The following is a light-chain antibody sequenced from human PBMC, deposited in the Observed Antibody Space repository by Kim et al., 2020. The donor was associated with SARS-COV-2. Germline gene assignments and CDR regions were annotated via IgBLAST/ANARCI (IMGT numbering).Light chain of an antibody. V-gene: IGLV1-47*02. J-gene: IGLJ3*02. Sequence: QSVLTQPPSASGTPGQRVTISCSGSSSNIGSDYVYWYHQLPGAAPKLLIYSNNERPSGVPDRFSGSKSGTSASLATSGLRSEDESDYYCATWDASLSGRVFGGGTKLTVL. CDR2: SNN. CDR3: ATWDASLSGRV. CDR1: SSNIGSDY.